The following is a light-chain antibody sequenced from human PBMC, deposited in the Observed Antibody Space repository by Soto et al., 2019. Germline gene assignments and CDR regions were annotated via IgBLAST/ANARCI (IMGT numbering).Light chain of an antibody. CDR3: TAWDGSRDGRV. J-gene: IGLJ3*02. CDR2: RTD. CDR1: GSNIGTNI. V-gene: IGLV1-44*01. Sequence: QSALTQPPSASGTPGQRVTISCSGSGSNIGTNIVNWYQQLPGTAPKLLIYRTDQRPSGIPDRFSGSKSGTSASLDISGLESDEEADYNVTAWDGSRDGRVFGGGTKPPS.